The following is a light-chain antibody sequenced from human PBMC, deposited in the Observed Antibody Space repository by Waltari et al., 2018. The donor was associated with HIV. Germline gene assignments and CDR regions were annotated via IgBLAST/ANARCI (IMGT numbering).Light chain of an antibody. CDR3: QHYHNWPPYT. CDR2: GAS. V-gene: IGKV3-15*01. Sequence: EIVMTQSPATLSVSPGERANLSCRASQNINSNLAWYQQKPGQAPRLLIYGASTRATGIPARFSGSGSGTEFTLTISSLQSEDFAVFYCQHYHNWPPYTFGQGTKLEIK. J-gene: IGKJ2*01. CDR1: QNINSN.